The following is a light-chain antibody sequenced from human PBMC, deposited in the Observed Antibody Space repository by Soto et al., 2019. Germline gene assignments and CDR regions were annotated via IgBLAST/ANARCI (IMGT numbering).Light chain of an antibody. V-gene: IGKV1-39*01. CDR2: GAS. Sequence: DIQMTQSPSSLSASVGDIVTITFRASQTIITYLNWYQQKPGKAPKVLIYGASSLQSGVPTRFSGSGSGTDFTLTISSLQPEDSATYYCQQSYSYTRMFGQGTKVDIK. J-gene: IGKJ1*01. CDR3: QQSYSYTRM. CDR1: QTIITY.